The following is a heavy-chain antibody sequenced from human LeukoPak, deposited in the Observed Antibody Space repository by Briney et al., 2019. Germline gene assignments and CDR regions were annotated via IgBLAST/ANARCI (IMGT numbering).Heavy chain of an antibody. Sequence: GGSLRLSCAASGFTFSSYDMHWVRQATGKGLEWVSAIGTAGDTYYPGSVKGRFTISRENAKNSLYLQMNSLRAGDTAVYYCARGASSGSWVDYWGQGTLVTVSS. CDR2: IGTAGDT. D-gene: IGHD1-26*01. V-gene: IGHV3-13*01. J-gene: IGHJ4*02. CDR1: GFTFSSYD. CDR3: ARGASSGSWVDY.